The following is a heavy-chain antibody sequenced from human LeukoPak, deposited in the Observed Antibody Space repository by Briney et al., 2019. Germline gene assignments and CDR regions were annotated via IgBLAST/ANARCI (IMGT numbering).Heavy chain of an antibody. J-gene: IGHJ3*02. CDR2: ISSSSSYI. CDR1: GFTFGSYS. CDR3: ARSDTPLSAFDI. D-gene: IGHD5-18*01. V-gene: IGHV3-21*01. Sequence: GGSLRLSCAASGFTFGSYSMNWVRQAPGKGLEWVSSISSSSSYIYYADSVKGRFTISRDNAKNSLYLQMNSLRAEDTAVYYCARSDTPLSAFDIWGQGTMVTVSS.